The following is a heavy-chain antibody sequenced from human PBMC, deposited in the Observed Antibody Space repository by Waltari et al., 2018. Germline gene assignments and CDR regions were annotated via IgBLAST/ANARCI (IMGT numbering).Heavy chain of an antibody. J-gene: IGHJ4*02. V-gene: IGHV4-34*01. CDR3: ARGHKGVAGTFHYFDY. CDR2: INHSGST. D-gene: IGHD6-19*01. Sequence: YYWSWIRQPPGKGLEWIGEINHSGSTNYNPSLKSRVTISVDTSKNQFSLKLSSVTAADTAVYYCARGHKGVAGTFHYFDYWGQGTLVTVSS. CDR1: YY.